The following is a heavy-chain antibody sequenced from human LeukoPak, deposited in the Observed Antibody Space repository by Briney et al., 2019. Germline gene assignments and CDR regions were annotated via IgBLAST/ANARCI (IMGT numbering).Heavy chain of an antibody. J-gene: IGHJ4*02. D-gene: IGHD1-26*01. Sequence: SETLSLTCTVSGGSISSSSYYWGWIRQPPGKGLEWIGSIYYSGSTYYNPSLKSRVTISVDTSKNQFSLKLSSVTAADTAVYYCASKNSGSHGHWGQGTLVTVSS. CDR1: GGSISSSSYY. V-gene: IGHV4-39*07. CDR3: ASKNSGSHGH. CDR2: IYYSGST.